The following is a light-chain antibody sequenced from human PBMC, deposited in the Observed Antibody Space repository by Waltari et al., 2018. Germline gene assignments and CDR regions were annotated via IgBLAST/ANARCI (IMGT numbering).Light chain of an antibody. CDR1: QTVLYSSNNKDY. Sequence: DIVMTQSPDSLAVSLGARATIPCKSNQTVLYSSNNKDYLALYQQKPGQPPKLVFYWASTRESGVPDRFSASGSGTDFTLTISSLQAEDVAVCYCQQYYSSPYTFGQGTKLEIK. CDR2: WAS. V-gene: IGKV4-1*01. J-gene: IGKJ2*01. CDR3: QQYYSSPYT.